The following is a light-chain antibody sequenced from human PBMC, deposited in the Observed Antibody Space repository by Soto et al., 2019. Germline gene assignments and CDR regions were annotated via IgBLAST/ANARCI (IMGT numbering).Light chain of an antibody. Sequence: EIVLTQSPATLSLSPGERATLSCRASQSVSSYLAWYQQKPGQAPRLLIYDASNRATGIPARFSGSGSGTDCTLTISSLEPEDFAVYYCQQRSNWPPYTCGQGTKREIK. J-gene: IGKJ2*01. CDR1: QSVSSY. CDR2: DAS. CDR3: QQRSNWPPYT. V-gene: IGKV3-11*01.